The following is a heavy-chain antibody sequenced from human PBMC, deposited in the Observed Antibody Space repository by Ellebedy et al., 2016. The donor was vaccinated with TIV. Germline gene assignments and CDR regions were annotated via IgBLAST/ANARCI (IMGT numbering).Heavy chain of an antibody. CDR3: ATDGSYGDYRSPTHAFVM. V-gene: IGHV3-7*01. CDR1: GFSFSSYW. J-gene: IGHJ3*02. D-gene: IGHD4-17*01. CDR2: INQDGSMK. Sequence: GESLKISCAASGFSFSSYWMSWVRQAPGKGLEWVANINQDGSMKYFVDSVKDRFTLSRDHAKNSLYLQMNSLRDEDTAVYYCATDGSYGDYRSPTHAFVMWGQGTKVSVSS.